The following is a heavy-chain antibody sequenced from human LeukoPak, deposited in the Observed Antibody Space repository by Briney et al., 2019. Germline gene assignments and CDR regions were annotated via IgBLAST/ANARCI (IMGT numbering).Heavy chain of an antibody. V-gene: IGHV3-23*01. CDR1: GFTFSSYA. CDR3: AKDRGNTMVRGITAFDY. CDR2: ISGSGGTT. J-gene: IGHJ4*02. D-gene: IGHD3-10*01. Sequence: GGSLRLSCAASGFTFSSYAMSWVRQAPGKGLEWVSGISGSGGTTYYADSVKGRFTISRDNSKNTLYLQMNSLRAEDTAVYYCAKDRGNTMVRGITAFDYWGRGTLVTVSS.